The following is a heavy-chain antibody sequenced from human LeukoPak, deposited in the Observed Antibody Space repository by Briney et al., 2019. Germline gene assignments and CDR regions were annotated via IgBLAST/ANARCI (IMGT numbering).Heavy chain of an antibody. CDR3: ARTKEYCSSTSCYHDFDY. J-gene: IGHJ4*02. Sequence: SETLSLTCTVSGGSISSGSYYWSWIRQPAGKGLEWIRRIYTSGSTTYNPSLKSRVTISVDTPKNQFSLKLSSVTAADTAVYYCARTKEYCSSTSCYHDFDYWGQGTLVTVSS. CDR1: GGSISSGSYY. V-gene: IGHV4-61*02. D-gene: IGHD2-2*01. CDR2: IYTSGST.